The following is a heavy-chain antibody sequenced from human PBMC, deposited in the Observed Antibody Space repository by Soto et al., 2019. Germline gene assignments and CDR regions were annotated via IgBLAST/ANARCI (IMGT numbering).Heavy chain of an antibody. CDR2: ISGSGGST. D-gene: IGHD4-4*01. J-gene: IGHJ4*02. Sequence: LSLSGAASRFTFRSYAMSWVRQAPGKGLEWVSAISGSGGSTYYADSVKGRFTISRDNYKNTLYLQMNSLRAEDTAVYYCAKASRSTTVVTFFDYLGQGTLVTVSS. CDR3: AKASRSTTVVTFFDY. CDR1: RFTFRSYA. V-gene: IGHV3-23*01.